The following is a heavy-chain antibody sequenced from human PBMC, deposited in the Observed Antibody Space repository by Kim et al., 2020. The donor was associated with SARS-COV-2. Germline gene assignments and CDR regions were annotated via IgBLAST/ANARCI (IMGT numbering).Heavy chain of an antibody. J-gene: IGHJ6*02. V-gene: IGHV4-39*01. Sequence: SETLSLTCTVSGGSISSSSYYWGWIRQPPGKGLEWIGSIYYSGSTYYNPSLKSRVTISVDTSKNQFSLKLSSVTAADTAVYYCARSKARSSGYYVLPYYYYGMDVWGQGTTVTVSS. CDR3: ARSKARSSGYYVLPYYYYGMDV. CDR1: GGSISSSSYY. D-gene: IGHD3-22*01. CDR2: IYYSGST.